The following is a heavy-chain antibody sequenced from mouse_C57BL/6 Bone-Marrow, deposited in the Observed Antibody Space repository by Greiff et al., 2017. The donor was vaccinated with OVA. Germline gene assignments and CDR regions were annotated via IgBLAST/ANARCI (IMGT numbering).Heavy chain of an antibody. Sequence: VQLQQPGTELVKPGASVKLSCKASGYTFTSYWMHWVKQRPGQGLEWIGNINPSNGGTNYNEKFKSKATLTVEKSSSTAYMQLSSLTSEDSAVYYCARHPFYDGYYFDYWGQGTTLTVSS. D-gene: IGHD2-3*01. CDR2: INPSNGGT. J-gene: IGHJ2*01. CDR3: ARHPFYDGYYFDY. CDR1: GYTFTSYW. V-gene: IGHV1-53*01.